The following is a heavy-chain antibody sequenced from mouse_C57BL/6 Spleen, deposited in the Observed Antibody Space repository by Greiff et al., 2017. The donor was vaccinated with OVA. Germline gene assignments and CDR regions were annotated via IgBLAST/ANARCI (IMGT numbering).Heavy chain of an antibody. V-gene: IGHV3-6*01. J-gene: IGHJ4*01. D-gene: IGHD2-4*01. CDR1: GYSITSGYY. CDR3: ANYDFIYAMDY. CDR2: ISYDGSN. Sequence: ESGPGLVKPSQSLSLTCSVTGYSITSGYYWNWIRQFPGNKLEWMGYISYDGSNNYNPSLKNRISITRDTSKNQFFLKLNSVTTEDTATYYCANYDFIYAMDYWGQGTSVTVSS.